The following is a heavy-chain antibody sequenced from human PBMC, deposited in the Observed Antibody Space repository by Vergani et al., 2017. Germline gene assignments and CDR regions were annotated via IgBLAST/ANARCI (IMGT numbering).Heavy chain of an antibody. D-gene: IGHD3-10*01. CDR2: IYYSGST. CDR1: FDSIRNLY. J-gene: IGHJ4*02. V-gene: IGHV4-30-4*08. CDR3: ARDGGSIYGSGSYYIDY. Sequence: QVQLQESGPGLVKSSETLSLTCSVSFDSIRNLYCNWIRQPPGKGLEWMGYIYYSGSTYYNPSLKSRVTISVDTSKNQFSLKLSSVTAADTAVYYCARDGGSIYGSGSYYIDYWGQGTLVTVSS.